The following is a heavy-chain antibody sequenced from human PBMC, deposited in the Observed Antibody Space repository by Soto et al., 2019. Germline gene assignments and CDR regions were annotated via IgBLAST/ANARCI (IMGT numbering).Heavy chain of an antibody. CDR2: ISGSGGST. D-gene: IGHD1-7*01. CDR1: GFTFSSYA. V-gene: IGHV3-23*01. J-gene: IGHJ4*02. CDR3: AKENWNYVRALDY. Sequence: PGVSLRLSCAASGFTFSSYAMSWVRQAPGKGLEWVPAISGSGGSTYYADSVKGRFTISRDNSKNTLYLQMNSLRAEDTAVYYCAKENWNYVRALDYWGQGTLVTVSS.